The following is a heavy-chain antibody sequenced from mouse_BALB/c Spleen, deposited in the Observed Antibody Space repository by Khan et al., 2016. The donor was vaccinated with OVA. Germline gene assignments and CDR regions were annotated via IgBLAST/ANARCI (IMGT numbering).Heavy chain of an antibody. Sequence: EVQLVESGPGLVKPSQSLSLTCTVTGYSFTSGYVWNWIRQFPGNKQEWVGNISYSGSTNYNPSLKSRISITRDTSKNQFYLQLNSVTTEDTASYYCARTARIKYWGQGTTLTVSS. CDR1: GYSFTSGYV. D-gene: IGHD1-2*01. J-gene: IGHJ2*01. CDR3: ARTARIKY. CDR2: ISYSGST. V-gene: IGHV3-2*02.